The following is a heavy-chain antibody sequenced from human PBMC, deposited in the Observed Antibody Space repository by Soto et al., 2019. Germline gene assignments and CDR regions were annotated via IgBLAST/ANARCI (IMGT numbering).Heavy chain of an antibody. D-gene: IGHD3-22*01. CDR3: ANSFNYYDSSGYYYVPYYYGMDV. CDR2: ISYDGSNK. Sequence: HPGGSLRLSCAASGFTFSSYGMHWVRQAPGKGLEWVAVISYDGSNKYYADSVKGRFTISRDNSKNTLYLQMNSLRAEDTAVYYCANSFNYYDSSGYYYVPYYYGMDVWGQGTTVTVSS. CDR1: GFTFSSYG. J-gene: IGHJ6*02. V-gene: IGHV3-30*18.